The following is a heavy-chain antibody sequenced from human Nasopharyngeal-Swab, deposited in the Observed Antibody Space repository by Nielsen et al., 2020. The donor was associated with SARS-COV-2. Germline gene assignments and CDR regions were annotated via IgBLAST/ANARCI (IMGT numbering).Heavy chain of an antibody. J-gene: IGHJ2*01. D-gene: IGHD4-23*01. CDR2: IKQDGSER. Sequence: GESLKISCAASGFTFNIYWMSWVRQAPGKGPEWVANIKQDGSERYYVDSVKGRFTISRDNAKNSVYLQMNSLRAEDTAVYYCARPYGGNSFWYFDLWGRGTLVTVSS. V-gene: IGHV3-7*03. CDR1: GFTFNIYW. CDR3: ARPYGGNSFWYFDL.